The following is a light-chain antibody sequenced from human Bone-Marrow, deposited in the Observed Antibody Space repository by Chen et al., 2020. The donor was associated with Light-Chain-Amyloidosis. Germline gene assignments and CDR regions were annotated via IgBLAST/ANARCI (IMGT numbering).Light chain of an antibody. CDR2: EVT. V-gene: IGLV2-14*01. J-gene: IGLJ1*01. CDR3: SSYTITNTLV. Sequence: SALTQPASVSGSPGQSFTISCTGTSSDVGGDNHVSWYQQHPDKAPKLMIYEVTNRPSWVPDRFSGSKSDNTASLTISGLQTEDEADYFCSSYTITNTLVFGSGTRVTVL. CDR1: SSDVGGDNH.